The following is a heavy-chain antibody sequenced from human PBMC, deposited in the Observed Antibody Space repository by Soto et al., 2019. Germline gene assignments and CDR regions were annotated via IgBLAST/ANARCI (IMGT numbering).Heavy chain of an antibody. CDR3: ARLRGGNTFDI. V-gene: IGHV4-39*01. CDR2: IYYSGST. J-gene: IGHJ3*02. D-gene: IGHD3-16*01. CDR1: GGSISSSGYY. Sequence: SETLSLTCTVSGGSISSSGYYWDWIRQPPGKGLEWVGHIYYSGSTYYNPSLKSRVTISVDTSKNQFSLKMSSVTAADTAVYYCARLRGGNTFDIWGQGTMVTVSS.